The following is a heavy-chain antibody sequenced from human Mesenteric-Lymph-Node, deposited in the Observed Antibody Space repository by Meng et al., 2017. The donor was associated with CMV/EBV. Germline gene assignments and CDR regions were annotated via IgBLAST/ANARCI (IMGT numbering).Heavy chain of an antibody. CDR3: ARGRITIFGVVRDGMDV. D-gene: IGHD3-3*01. J-gene: IGHJ6*02. CDR2: INPNSGGT. Sequence: ASVKVSCKASGYTFTGYYMHWVRQAPGQGLEWMGWINPNSGGTNYAQKFQGRVTMTRNTSISTAYMELSSLRSEDTAVYYCARGRITIFGVVRDGMDVWGQGTTVTVSS. V-gene: IGHV1-2*02. CDR1: GYTFTGYY.